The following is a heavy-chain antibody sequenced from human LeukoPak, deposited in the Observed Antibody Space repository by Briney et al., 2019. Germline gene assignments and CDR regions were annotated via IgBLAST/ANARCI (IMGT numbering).Heavy chain of an antibody. CDR2: IIPIFGTA. D-gene: IGHD2-2*02. Sequence: SVKVSCKASGGTFTSYAITWVRQAPGQGLEWMGGIIPIFGTANYAQKFRGRVTITADESTSTAYMELSSLRSEDTAVYYCASGPRYCSSTSCYKVYYGMDVWGQGTTVTVSS. CDR3: ASGPRYCSSTSCYKVYYGMDV. J-gene: IGHJ6*02. CDR1: GGTFTSYA. V-gene: IGHV1-69*13.